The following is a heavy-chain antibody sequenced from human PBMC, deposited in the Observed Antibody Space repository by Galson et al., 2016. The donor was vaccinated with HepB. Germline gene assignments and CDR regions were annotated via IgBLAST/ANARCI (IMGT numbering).Heavy chain of an antibody. D-gene: IGHD3-16*01. V-gene: IGHV2-70*13. CDR2: IDWDDNK. CDR1: GFSLTTRGTC. Sequence: PALVKPTQTLTLTCTFSGFSLTTRGTCVSWIRQPPWKALEWLALIDWDDNKYNSTSLKSRLTISKDTSKNQVVLRMTNMDPVDTGTYFCARSTSVASFDYWGQGILVSVSS. CDR3: ARSTSVASFDY. J-gene: IGHJ4*02.